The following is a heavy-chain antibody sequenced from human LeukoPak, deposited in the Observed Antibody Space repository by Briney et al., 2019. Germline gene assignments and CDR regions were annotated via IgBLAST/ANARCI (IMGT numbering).Heavy chain of an antibody. CDR2: ISSSSYI. J-gene: IGHJ4*02. CDR1: GFTFSSYS. CDR3: ARDRATKALDY. D-gene: IGHD2-8*01. Sequence: PGGSLRLSCAASGFTFSSYSMNWVRQAPGKGLEWVSSISSSSYIYYADSVKGRFTISRDNAKNSLYLQMNSLRAEDTAVYYCARDRATKALDYWGQGTLVTVSS. V-gene: IGHV3-21*01.